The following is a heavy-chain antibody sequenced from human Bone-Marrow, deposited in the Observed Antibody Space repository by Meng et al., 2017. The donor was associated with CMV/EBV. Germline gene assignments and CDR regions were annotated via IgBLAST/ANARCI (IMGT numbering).Heavy chain of an antibody. V-gene: IGHV3-19*01. CDR2: VSWNGSRT. J-gene: IGHJ6*02. Sequence: GESLKISCAASGFTFSNSDMNWVRQAPGKGLEWVSGVSWNGSRTHYADSVKGRFIISRDNSRNFLYQQMNSLRPEDMAVYYCARDRFLEWLSGYYGMDVWGQGTTVTVSS. CDR3: ARDRFLEWLSGYYGMDV. CDR1: GFTFSNSD. D-gene: IGHD3-3*01.